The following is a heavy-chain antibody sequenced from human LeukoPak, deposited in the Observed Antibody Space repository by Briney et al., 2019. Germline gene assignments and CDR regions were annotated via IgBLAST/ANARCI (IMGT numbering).Heavy chain of an antibody. Sequence: PGGSLRLSCAASGFTFSAYSMNWVRQAPGKGLEWVSYISSGSSTIYYADSVKGRFTISRDNAKNSLYLQLNSLRVEDTAVYYCARGMYYYGSGSYMIAFDIWGQGTMVTVSA. D-gene: IGHD3-10*01. CDR3: ARGMYYYGSGSYMIAFDI. J-gene: IGHJ3*02. CDR2: ISSGSSTI. V-gene: IGHV3-48*04. CDR1: GFTFSAYS.